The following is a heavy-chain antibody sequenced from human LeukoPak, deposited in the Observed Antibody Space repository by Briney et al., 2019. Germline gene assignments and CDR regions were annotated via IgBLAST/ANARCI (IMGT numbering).Heavy chain of an antibody. CDR3: ARGGYCSSTSCRRVHYYGMDV. Sequence: SETLSLTCAVYGGSFSGYYWSWIRQPPGKGLEWIGEINHSGSTNYNPSLKSRVTISVDTSKNQFSLKLSSVTAADTAVYYCARGGYCSSTSCRRVHYYGMDVWGQGTTVTVSS. CDR1: GGSFSGYY. CDR2: INHSGST. D-gene: IGHD2-2*01. J-gene: IGHJ6*02. V-gene: IGHV4-34*01.